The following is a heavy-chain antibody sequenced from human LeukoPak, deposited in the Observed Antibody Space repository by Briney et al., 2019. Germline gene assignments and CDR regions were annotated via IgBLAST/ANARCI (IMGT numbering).Heavy chain of an antibody. J-gene: IGHJ4*02. Sequence: GASVKVSCNASGYTFTSYDINWARQATGQGLEWMGWMNPNSGNTGYAQKFQGRVTITRNTSISTAYMELSSLRSEDTAVYYCARGGHSGYDPDDYWGQGTLVTVSS. CDR2: MNPNSGNT. CDR3: ARGGHSGYDPDDY. CDR1: GYTFTSYD. D-gene: IGHD5-12*01. V-gene: IGHV1-8*03.